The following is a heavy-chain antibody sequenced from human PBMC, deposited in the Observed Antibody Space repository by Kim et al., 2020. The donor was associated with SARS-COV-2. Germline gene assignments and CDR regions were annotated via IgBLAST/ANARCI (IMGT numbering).Heavy chain of an antibody. CDR1: GGSFSGYY. V-gene: IGHV4-34*01. D-gene: IGHD3-22*01. CDR3: ARDDSSGYFTYPPQYNWFDP. CDR2: INHSGST. J-gene: IGHJ5*02. Sequence: SETLSLTCAVYGGSFSGYYWSWIRQPPGKGLEWIGEINHSGSTNYNPSLKSRVTISVDTSKNQFSLKLSSVTAADTAVYYCARDDSSGYFTYPPQYNWFDPWGQGTLVTVSS.